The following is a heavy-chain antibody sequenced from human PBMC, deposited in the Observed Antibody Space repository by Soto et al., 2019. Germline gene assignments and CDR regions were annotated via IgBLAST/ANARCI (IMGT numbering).Heavy chain of an antibody. CDR3: ARDDHTNYVCFDY. V-gene: IGHV3-48*02. CDR2: ISSSSSTI. Sequence: EVQLVESGGGLVQPGGSLRLSCAASGFTFSTYSMNWVRQAPGKGLEWVSYISSSSSTIYYADSVKGRFTISRDNAKNALYRQMNSRRDEDTAVYYCARDDHTNYVCFDYWGQGTLVTVSS. D-gene: IGHD4-4*01. J-gene: IGHJ4*02. CDR1: GFTFSTYS.